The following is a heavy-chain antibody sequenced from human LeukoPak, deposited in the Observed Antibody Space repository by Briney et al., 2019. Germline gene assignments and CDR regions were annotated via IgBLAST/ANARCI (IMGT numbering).Heavy chain of an antibody. CDR3: AQECGWYESYYYYYMDV. V-gene: IGHV3-23*01. CDR2: ISDSGTRT. D-gene: IGHD6-19*01. Sequence: GGSLRLSCVASGFTFRNYDMNWVRQAPGKGLEWVSRISDSGTRTYYADSVKGRFTVSRDNSNNTLFLQMDSLRTEDTALYYCAQECGWYESYYYYYMDVWGKGTTVTVSS. J-gene: IGHJ6*03. CDR1: GFTFRNYD.